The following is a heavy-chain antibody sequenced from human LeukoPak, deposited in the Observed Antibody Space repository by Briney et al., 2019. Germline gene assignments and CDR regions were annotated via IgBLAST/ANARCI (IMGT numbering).Heavy chain of an antibody. J-gene: IGHJ4*02. CDR2: IKQDGSEK. D-gene: IGHD6-13*01. V-gene: IGHV3-7*01. CDR3: ARDAGGEQQLVFDY. CDR1: GFTFSSYW. Sequence: GGSLRLSCAASGFTFSSYWMSWVRQAPGKGLEWVANIKQDGSEKYYVDSVKGRFTISRDNAKNSLYLQMNSLGAEDTAVYYCARDAGGEQQLVFDYWGQGTLVTVSS.